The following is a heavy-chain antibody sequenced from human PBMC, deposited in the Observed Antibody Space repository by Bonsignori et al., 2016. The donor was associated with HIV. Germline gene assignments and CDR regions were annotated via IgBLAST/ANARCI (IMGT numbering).Heavy chain of an antibody. CDR3: ARRLGTPLVGYYMDV. D-gene: IGHD6-6*01. CDR2: IYSGGST. V-gene: IGHV3-66*01. J-gene: IGHJ6*03. Sequence: VRQAPGKGLEWVSVIYSGGSTYYADSVKGRFTISIDNSKNTLYLQMNSLRAEDTAVYYCARRLGTPLVGYYMDVWGKGTAVTVSS.